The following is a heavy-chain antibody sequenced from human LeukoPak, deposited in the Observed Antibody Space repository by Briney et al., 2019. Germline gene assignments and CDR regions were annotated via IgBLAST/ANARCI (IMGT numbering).Heavy chain of an antibody. CDR1: GGSISSYY. CDR3: XXXXXXXXXXXXX. CDR2: IYSGGST. V-gene: IGHV4-4*07. Sequence: PSETLSLTCTVSGGSISSYYWSWIRQPAGKGLEWIGRIYSGGSTNYNPSLKSRVTMSVDSSNNQFSLKLNSVTAADTAVFYCXXXXXXXXXXXXXWGQGTLVTVSS. J-gene: IGHJ4*02.